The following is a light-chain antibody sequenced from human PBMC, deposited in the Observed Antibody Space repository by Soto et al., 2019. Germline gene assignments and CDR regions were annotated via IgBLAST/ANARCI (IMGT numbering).Light chain of an antibody. CDR2: GAS. J-gene: IGKJ1*01. Sequence: EIVLTQSPGTLSWSPGERATLSCRASQSVSSSYLSWYQQKPGQAPMLLIYGASISATGIPDSFSGSGSRTDFTLTISRLEHEDFAVYYCQQYDSSPKTFGQGTKVEIK. CDR1: QSVSSSY. V-gene: IGKV3-20*01. CDR3: QQYDSSPKT.